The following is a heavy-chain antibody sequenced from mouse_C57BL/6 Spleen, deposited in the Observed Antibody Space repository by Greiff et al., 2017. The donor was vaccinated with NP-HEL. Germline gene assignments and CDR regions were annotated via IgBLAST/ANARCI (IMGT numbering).Heavy chain of an antibody. CDR1: GFTFSDYG. Sequence: VQLKESGGGLVKPGGSLKLSCAASGFTFSDYGMHWVRQAPEKGLEWVAYISSGSSTIYYADTVKGRFTISRDNAKNTLFLQMTSLRSEDTAMYYCAREGRGFAYWGQGTLVTVSA. V-gene: IGHV5-17*01. CDR2: ISSGSSTI. J-gene: IGHJ3*01. CDR3: AREGRGFAY. D-gene: IGHD3-3*01.